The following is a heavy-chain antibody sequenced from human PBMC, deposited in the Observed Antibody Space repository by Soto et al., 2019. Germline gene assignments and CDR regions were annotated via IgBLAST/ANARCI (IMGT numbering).Heavy chain of an antibody. CDR2: IGGSGGST. CDR1: GFTFSSYA. CDR3: AKTWGQWLALDAFDI. J-gene: IGHJ3*02. Sequence: GSLRLSCAASGFTFSSYAMSWVRQAPGKGLEWVSAIGGSGGSTYYADSVKGRFTISRDNSKNTLYLQMNSLRAEDTAVYYCAKTWGQWLALDAFDIWGQGTMATVSS. V-gene: IGHV3-23*01. D-gene: IGHD6-19*01.